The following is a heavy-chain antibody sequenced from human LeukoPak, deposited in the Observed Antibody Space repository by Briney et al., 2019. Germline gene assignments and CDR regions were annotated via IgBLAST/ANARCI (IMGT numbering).Heavy chain of an antibody. CDR3: ASRYYYDSSGYYYLYFDY. CDR2: MNPNSGNT. CDR1: GYTFTSYD. D-gene: IGHD3-22*01. J-gene: IGHJ4*02. V-gene: IGHV1-8*01. Sequence: GASVKVSCKASGYTFTSYDINWVRQATGQGLEWMGWMNPNSGNTGYAQKFQGRVTMTRNTSISTAYMELSSLRSEDTAVYYCASRYYYDSSGYYYLYFDYWGQGTLVTVSS.